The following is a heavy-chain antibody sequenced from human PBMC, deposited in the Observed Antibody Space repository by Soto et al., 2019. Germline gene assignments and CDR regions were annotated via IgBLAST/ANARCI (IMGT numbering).Heavy chain of an antibody. CDR2: IYYSGST. D-gene: IGHD6-13*01. CDR1: DGSISSYY. Sequence: ASETLSLTCTVSDGSISSYYWSWIRQPPGKGLEWIGSIYYSGSTFYNPSLKSRVTISVDTSKNQFSLKLSSVTAADTAVYYCATLAAAGTIGYWGQGTLVTVSS. V-gene: IGHV4-59*05. J-gene: IGHJ4*02. CDR3: ATLAAAGTIGY.